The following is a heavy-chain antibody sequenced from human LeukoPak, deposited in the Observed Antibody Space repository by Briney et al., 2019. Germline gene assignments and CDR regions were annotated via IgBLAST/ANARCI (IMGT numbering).Heavy chain of an antibody. D-gene: IGHD3-16*02. CDR3: TTDDIVDYDYVWGSYRTDY. CDR2: IKSKTDGGTT. CDR1: GXTFSNAW. V-gene: IGHV3-15*01. J-gene: IGHJ4*02. Sequence: PGGSLRLSCAASGXTFSNAWMSWVRQAPGKGLEWVGRIKSKTDGGTTDYTAPVKGRFTISRDDSKNTLYLQMNSLKTEDTAVYYCTTDDIVDYDYVWGSYRTDYWGQGILVTVSS.